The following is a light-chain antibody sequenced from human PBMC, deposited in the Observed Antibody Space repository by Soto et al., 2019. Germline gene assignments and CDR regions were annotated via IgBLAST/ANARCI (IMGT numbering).Light chain of an antibody. CDR3: QQYDNLPYT. CDR1: QGIRDD. CDR2: DAS. V-gene: IGKV1-33*01. J-gene: IGKJ2*01. Sequence: IQMTQSPSSLSASVGDRVTITCRASQGIRDDVDWYQQKPGKAPKLLIYDASNLETGVPSRFSGSGSGTDFTFTISSLQPEDIATYYCQQYDNLPYTLGQGTKVDIK.